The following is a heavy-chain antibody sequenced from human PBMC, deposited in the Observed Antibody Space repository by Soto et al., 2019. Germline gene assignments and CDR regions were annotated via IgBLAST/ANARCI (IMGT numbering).Heavy chain of an antibody. CDR1: GGSISSGGYY. J-gene: IGHJ4*02. CDR3: ASEADGAMVRGVGIHFDY. Sequence: QVQLQESGPGLVKPSQTLSLTCTVSGGSISSGGYYWSWIRQHPGKGLEWIGYIYYSGSTYYNPSLKSRVTISVDTSKNQFSLKLSSVTAADTAVYYCASEADGAMVRGVGIHFDYWGQGTLVTVSS. CDR2: IYYSGST. V-gene: IGHV4-31*03. D-gene: IGHD3-10*01.